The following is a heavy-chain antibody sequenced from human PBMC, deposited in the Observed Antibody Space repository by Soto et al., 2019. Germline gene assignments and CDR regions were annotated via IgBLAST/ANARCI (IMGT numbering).Heavy chain of an antibody. V-gene: IGHV3-30-3*01. CDR2: ISYDGSKK. Sequence: QVQLVESGGGVVQPGRSLRLSCEASGFTFINYALHWVRQAPGKGLEWVAGISYDGSKKYYADSVKGQFTISRDSSKNTVYLQMNTLRPEDTAVYYCAREGPLDIWSGLGLDYWGQGTLVTVSS. J-gene: IGHJ4*02. CDR1: GFTFINYA. CDR3: AREGPLDIWSGLGLDY. D-gene: IGHD3-3*01.